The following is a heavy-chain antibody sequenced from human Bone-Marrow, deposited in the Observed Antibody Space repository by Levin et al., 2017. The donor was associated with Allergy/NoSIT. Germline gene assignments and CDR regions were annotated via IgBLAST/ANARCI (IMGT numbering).Heavy chain of an antibody. CDR3: AKASL. CDR1: GFTFEDLA. J-gene: IGHJ4*02. CDR2: ITWNSGSI. Sequence: PGGSLRLSCTASGFTFEDLAMHWVRQPPGRGLEWVSGITWNSGSIGYADSVKGRFTITRDNANNVFYLQMNSLTPEDTALYYCAKASLWGQGTQVTVSS. V-gene: IGHV3-9*01.